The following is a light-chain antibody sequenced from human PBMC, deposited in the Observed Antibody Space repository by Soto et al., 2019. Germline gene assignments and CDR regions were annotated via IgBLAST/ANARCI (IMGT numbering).Light chain of an antibody. CDR2: AAS. CDR3: QQSYSTPLT. J-gene: IGKJ4*01. Sequence: DIQMTQSPSSLSASVGDRVTITCRSNLTISIYLNWYQQKPGKAPNLLIYAASNLKSGVPSRFSGSGSGTDFTLTISSLQPEDFATYYCQQSYSTPLTFGGGTRVEIK. CDR1: LTISIY. V-gene: IGKV1-39*01.